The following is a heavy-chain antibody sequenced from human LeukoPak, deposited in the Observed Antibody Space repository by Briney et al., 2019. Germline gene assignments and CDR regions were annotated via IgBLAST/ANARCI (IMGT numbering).Heavy chain of an antibody. J-gene: IGHJ4*02. CDR2: IRYDGSNE. CDR3: ARGGGSSHDVFLYY. Sequence: PGGSLRLSCAASGFMFKNYDMHWVRQAPGKGLEWVAVIRYDGSNENYADSMKGRFTISRDNSKNTLYLRMNSLRAEDTAVYYCARGGGSSHDVFLYYWGQGTLVTVSS. CDR1: GFMFKNYD. D-gene: IGHD2/OR15-2a*01. V-gene: IGHV3-33*01.